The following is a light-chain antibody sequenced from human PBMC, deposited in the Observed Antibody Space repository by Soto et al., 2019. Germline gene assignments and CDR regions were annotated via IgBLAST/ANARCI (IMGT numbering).Light chain of an antibody. J-gene: IGKJ1*01. CDR1: RSLLHSNGYNY. CDR3: MQGTYWPWT. V-gene: IGKV2-28*01. Sequence: DIVMTQSPLSLPVTPGEPASISCRSSRSLLHSNGYNYLDWYLQKPGQSPQLLIYLGSNRASGVPDRFSGSGSGTDFTLKISRVEAEDVGVYYCMQGTYWPWTLGQGTKVDIK. CDR2: LGS.